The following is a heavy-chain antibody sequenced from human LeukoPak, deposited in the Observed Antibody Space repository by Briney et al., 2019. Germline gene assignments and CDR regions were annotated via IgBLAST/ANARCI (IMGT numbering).Heavy chain of an antibody. Sequence: PGGSLRLSCAASGFTFSNHWMSWVRQAPGKGLDWVATINQDGGDMHYVDSVKGRFTISRDNAKNSLFLQMSSLRAEDTAVYYCARGGSSRFEPWGQGTLVTVSS. V-gene: IGHV3-7*01. J-gene: IGHJ5*02. CDR1: GFTFSNHW. CDR2: INQDGGDM. CDR3: ARGGSSRFEP. D-gene: IGHD3-9*01.